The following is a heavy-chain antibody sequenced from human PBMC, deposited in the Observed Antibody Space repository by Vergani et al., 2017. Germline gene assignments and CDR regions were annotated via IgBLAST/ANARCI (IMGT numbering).Heavy chain of an antibody. CDR2: ISGSGGST. CDR3: ATFTRGIAARPLDY. CDR1: GFTFSSYA. D-gene: IGHD6-6*01. Sequence: EVQLLESGGGLVQPGGSLRLSCAASGFTFSSYAMSWVRQAPGKGLEWVSAISGSGGSTYYADSVKGRITISRDNSKNTLYLQMKSLRAEDAAVYYCATFTRGIAARPLDYWGQGTLVTVSS. V-gene: IGHV3-23*01. J-gene: IGHJ4*02.